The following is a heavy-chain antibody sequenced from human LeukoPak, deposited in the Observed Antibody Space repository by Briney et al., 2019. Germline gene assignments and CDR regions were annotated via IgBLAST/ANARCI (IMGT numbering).Heavy chain of an antibody. Sequence: GGSLRLSCAASGFTFSSYGMSWVRQAPGKGLEWVSFITTSGATTSYPDSVKGRFTISRDNPRNTLYMQMNSLRDEDTALYYCAIMHGYYDGSGYWVQWGQGTLVTVSS. CDR2: ITTSGATT. CDR3: AIMHGYYDGSGYWVQ. D-gene: IGHD3-22*01. J-gene: IGHJ4*02. CDR1: GFTFSSYG. V-gene: IGHV3-23*01.